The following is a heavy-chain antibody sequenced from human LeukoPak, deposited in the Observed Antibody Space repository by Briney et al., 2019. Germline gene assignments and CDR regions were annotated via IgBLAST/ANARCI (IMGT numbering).Heavy chain of an antibody. V-gene: IGHV1-2*02. J-gene: IGHJ4*02. D-gene: IGHD4-17*01. CDR3: ARDLPGLRYYFDY. Sequence: ASVKVSCKASGYTFAGYYIHWVRQAPGQGLEWMGWINPNSGGTNYAQKFQGRVTMTSDTSISTAYMELSRLRSDDTAVYYCARDLPGLRYYFDYWGQGTLVTVSS. CDR1: GYTFAGYY. CDR2: INPNSGGT.